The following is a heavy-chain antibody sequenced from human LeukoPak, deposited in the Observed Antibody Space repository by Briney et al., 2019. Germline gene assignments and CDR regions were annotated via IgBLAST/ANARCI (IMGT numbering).Heavy chain of an antibody. D-gene: IGHD1-20*01. CDR3: ARRRYNWNAIDY. V-gene: IGHV3-11*01. CDR2: ISSSGSTI. Sequence: GGSLRLSCAASGFTFSDYYMSWIRQAPGKGLEWVSYISSSGSTIYYADSVKGRFTISRDNAKNSLYLQMNSLRAEDTAVYFCARRRYNWNAIDYWGQGTLVTVSS. J-gene: IGHJ4*02. CDR1: GFTFSDYY.